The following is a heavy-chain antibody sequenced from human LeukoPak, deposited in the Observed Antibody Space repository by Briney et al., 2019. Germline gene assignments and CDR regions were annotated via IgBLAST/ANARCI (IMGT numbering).Heavy chain of an antibody. D-gene: IGHD6-13*01. J-gene: IGHJ4*02. CDR1: GGSISNYY. Sequence: SETLSLTCTVYGGSISNYYWSWIRQPAGKGLEWIGHIYASGSTNYNPSLKSRVTMSVDTSKNQFSLKLTSVTAADTAVYYCARGGSSWQSFDFWGQGTLVTVSS. CDR2: IYASGST. CDR3: ARGGSSWQSFDF. V-gene: IGHV4-4*07.